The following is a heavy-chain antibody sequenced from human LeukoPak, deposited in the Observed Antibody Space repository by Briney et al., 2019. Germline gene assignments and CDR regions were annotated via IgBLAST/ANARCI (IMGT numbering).Heavy chain of an antibody. CDR2: ISGSGGST. CDR3: AIFSLGEYQLLNDY. V-gene: IGHV3-23*01. Sequence: GGSLRLSCAASGFTFSSYAMSWVRQAPGKGLEWVSAISGSGGSTYYADSVKGRFTISRDNSKNTLYLQMNSLRAEDTAVYYCAIFSLGEYQLLNDYWGQGTLVTVPS. CDR1: GFTFSSYA. D-gene: IGHD2-2*01. J-gene: IGHJ4*02.